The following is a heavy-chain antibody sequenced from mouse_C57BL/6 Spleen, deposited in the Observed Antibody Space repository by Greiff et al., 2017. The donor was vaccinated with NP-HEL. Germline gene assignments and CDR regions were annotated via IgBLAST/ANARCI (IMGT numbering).Heavy chain of an antibody. J-gene: IGHJ2*01. Sequence: EVQLQQSGPELVKPGDSVKISCKASGYSFTGYFMNWVMQSHGKSLEWIGRINPYNGDTFYNQKFKGKATLTVDKSSSTAHMELRSLTSEDSAVYYCARRVDYGSHFDYWGQGTTLTVSS. V-gene: IGHV1-20*01. CDR3: ARRVDYGSHFDY. D-gene: IGHD1-1*01. CDR1: GYSFTGYF. CDR2: INPYNGDT.